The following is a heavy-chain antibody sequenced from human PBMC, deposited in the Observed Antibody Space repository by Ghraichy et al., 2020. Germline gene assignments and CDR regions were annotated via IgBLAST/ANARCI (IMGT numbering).Heavy chain of an antibody. CDR2: IYTSGST. J-gene: IGHJ4*02. Sequence: SQTLSLTCTVSGGSISSGSYYWSWIRQPAGKGLEWIGRIYTSGSTNYNPSLKSRVTISVDTSKNQFSLKLSSVTAADTAVYYCARESAWSSGWPFDYWGQGTLVTVSS. V-gene: IGHV4-61*02. CDR3: ARESAWSSGWPFDY. CDR1: GGSISSGSYY. D-gene: IGHD6-19*01.